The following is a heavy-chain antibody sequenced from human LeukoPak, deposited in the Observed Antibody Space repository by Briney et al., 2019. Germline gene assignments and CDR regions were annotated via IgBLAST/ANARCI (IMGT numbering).Heavy chain of an antibody. J-gene: IGHJ4*02. V-gene: IGHV3-30*18. CDR3: AKLLVEEGSGWYEEPFDY. D-gene: IGHD6-19*01. Sequence: GGSLRLSCAASGFTFSSYGMHWVRQAPGKGLEWVAVISYDGSNKYYADSVKGRFTISRDNSKNTLYLQMNSLRAEDTAVYYCAKLLVEEGSGWYEEPFDYWGQGTLVTVSS. CDR2: ISYDGSNK. CDR1: GFTFSSYG.